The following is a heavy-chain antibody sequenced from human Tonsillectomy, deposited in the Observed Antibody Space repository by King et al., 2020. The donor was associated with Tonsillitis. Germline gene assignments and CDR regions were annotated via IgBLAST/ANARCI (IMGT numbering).Heavy chain of an antibody. V-gene: IGHV3-23*04. CDR1: GFTFSSYA. J-gene: IGHJ4*02. CDR2: ISGSGGST. D-gene: IGHD6-19*01. CDR3: AKDNSRIAVAGPVFDY. Sequence: VQLVESGGGLVQPGGSLRLSCAASGFTFSSYAMSWVRQAPGKGLEWVSAISGSGGSTYYADSVKGRFTISRDNSKNTLYLQMNSLRAEDTAVYYCAKDNSRIAVAGPVFDYWGQGTLVTVSS.